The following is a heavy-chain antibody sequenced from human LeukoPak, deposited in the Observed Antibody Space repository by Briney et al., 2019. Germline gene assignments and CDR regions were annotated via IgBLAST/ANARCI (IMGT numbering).Heavy chain of an antibody. CDR3: GRGNGDYGGVDY. CDR1: GFTFSSYS. CDR2: ISSSNNI. Sequence: GGSLRLSRAASGFTFSSYSMNWVRQAPGKGLEWVSYISSSNNIYYADSVKGRFTISRDNAKNSLWLQMNSLRAEDTAVYHCGRGNGDYGGVDYWGQGTLVTVSS. V-gene: IGHV3-48*01. J-gene: IGHJ4*02. D-gene: IGHD4-17*01.